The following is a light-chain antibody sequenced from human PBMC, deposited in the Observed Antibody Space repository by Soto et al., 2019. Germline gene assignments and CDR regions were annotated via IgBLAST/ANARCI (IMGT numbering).Light chain of an antibody. CDR2: EDN. V-gene: IGLV6-57*02. Sequence: NFMLTQPHSVSESPGKTVTISCTGSSGSIASNYVQWYQQRPGSAPPTVIYEDNQRPSGVPDRFSGSIDSSSNSASLTISGLKTEDEADYYCQSYDSSNVVFGGGTQLTVL. J-gene: IGLJ2*01. CDR3: QSYDSSNVV. CDR1: SGSIASNY.